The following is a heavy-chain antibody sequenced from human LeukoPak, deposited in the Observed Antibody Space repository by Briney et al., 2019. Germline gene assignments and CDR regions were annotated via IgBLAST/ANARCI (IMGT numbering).Heavy chain of an antibody. CDR2: IRYDGSNK. CDR3: ARRSLPLDY. CDR1: GFTFSSYA. D-gene: IGHD6-13*01. Sequence: GGSLRLSCAASGFTFSSYAMHWVRQAPGKGLEWVAFIRYDGSNKYYADSVKGRFTISGDNAKNSLYLQMNSLRAEDTAVYYCARRSLPLDYWGQGTLVTVSS. V-gene: IGHV3-30*02. J-gene: IGHJ4*02.